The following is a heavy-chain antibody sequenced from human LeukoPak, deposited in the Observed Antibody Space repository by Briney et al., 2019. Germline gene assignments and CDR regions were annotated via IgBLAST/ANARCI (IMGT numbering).Heavy chain of an antibody. Sequence: GTSLRLSCAASGFTFSDYYMSWIRQAPGKGLEWVSYISSSSSYTNYADSVKGRFTISRDNAKNSLYLQMNSLRAEDTAVYYCARGSRTWYFDYWGQGTLVTVSS. J-gene: IGHJ4*02. D-gene: IGHD6-13*01. CDR2: ISSSSSYT. CDR1: GFTFSDYY. V-gene: IGHV3-11*06. CDR3: ARGSRTWYFDY.